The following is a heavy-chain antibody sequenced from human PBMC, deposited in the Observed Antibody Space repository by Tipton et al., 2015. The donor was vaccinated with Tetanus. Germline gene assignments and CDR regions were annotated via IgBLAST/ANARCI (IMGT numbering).Heavy chain of an antibody. Sequence: VQLGQSGAEVKQPGESLKISCKGSGYMFSSHWIGWVRQVPGKGLERLGTIYPGDSYSTYSPSFEGQVTISVDRSIDTAYLQWSSLKASDTAIYYCARPLTSVAFGGFAFDVWGQGTLVTVSS. V-gene: IGHV5-51*01. CDR3: ARPLTSVAFGGFAFDV. D-gene: IGHD3-16*01. CDR2: IYPGDSYS. CDR1: GYMFSSHW. J-gene: IGHJ3*01.